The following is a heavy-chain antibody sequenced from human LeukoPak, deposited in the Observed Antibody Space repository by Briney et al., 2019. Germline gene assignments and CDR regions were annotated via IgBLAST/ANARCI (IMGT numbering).Heavy chain of an antibody. Sequence: PGGSLRLSCAASGFTVSSDYMTWVRQAPGKGLEWVSHIRSSSETFYADSVKGRFTISRDNARNSLYLQMNNLRGEDAAIYYCARDAGNSGYGCDLWGQGTLVTVSS. CDR2: IRSSSET. CDR1: GFTVSSDY. V-gene: IGHV3-69-1*01. D-gene: IGHD5-12*01. J-gene: IGHJ5*02. CDR3: ARDAGNSGYGCDL.